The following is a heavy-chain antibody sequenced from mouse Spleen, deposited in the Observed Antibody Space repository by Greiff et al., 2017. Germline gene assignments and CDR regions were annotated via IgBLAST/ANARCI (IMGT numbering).Heavy chain of an antibody. CDR2: IDPNSGGT. CDR3: ARGGYYDGSWYFDV. CDR1: GYTFTSYW. D-gene: IGHD1-1*01. V-gene: IGHV1-72*01. Sequence: QVQLKQPGAELVKPGASVKLSCKASGYTFTSYWMHWVKQRPGRGLEWIGRIDPNSGGTKYNEKFKSKATLTVDKPSSTAYMQLSSLTSEDSAVYYCARGGYYDGSWYFDVWGAGTTVTVSS. J-gene: IGHJ1*01.